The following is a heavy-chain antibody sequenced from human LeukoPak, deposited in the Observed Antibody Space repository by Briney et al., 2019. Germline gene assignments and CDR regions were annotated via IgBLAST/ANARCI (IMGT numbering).Heavy chain of an antibody. J-gene: IGHJ4*02. D-gene: IGHD3-10*01. CDR3: ARDSLYYYGSGSSSPEYYFDY. CDR2: ISYDGSNK. CDR1: GFTFSSYA. Sequence: GGSLRLFCAASGFTFSSYAMHWVRQAPGKGLEWVAVISYDGSNKYYADSVKGRFTISRDNSKNTLYLQMNSLRAEDTAVYYCARDSLYYYGSGSSSPEYYFDYWGQGTLVTVSS. V-gene: IGHV3-30-3*01.